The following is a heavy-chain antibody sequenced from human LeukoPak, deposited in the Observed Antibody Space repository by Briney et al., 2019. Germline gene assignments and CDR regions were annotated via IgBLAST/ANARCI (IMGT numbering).Heavy chain of an antibody. CDR3: ARDPPPPYYYGSGSYLPPPPIGP. V-gene: IGHV1-69*01. CDR2: IIPIFGTA. CDR1: GGTFSSYA. Sequence: ASVKVSCKASGGTFSSYAISWVRQAPGQGLEWMGGIIPIFGTANYAQKFQGRVTITADESTSTAYMELSSLRSEDTAVYYCARDPPPPYYYGSGSYLPPPPIGPWGQGTLVTVSS. J-gene: IGHJ5*02. D-gene: IGHD3-10*01.